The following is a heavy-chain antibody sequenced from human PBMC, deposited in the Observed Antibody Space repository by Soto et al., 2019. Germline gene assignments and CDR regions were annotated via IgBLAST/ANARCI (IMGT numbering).Heavy chain of an antibody. Sequence: GGSLRLSCAASGFTFSSYGMHWVRQAPGKGLEWVAVIWYDGSNKYYADSVKGRFTISRDNSKNTLYLQVNSLRDEDTAVYYCARDRVGDYGMDVWGQGTTVTVSS. CDR1: GFTFSSYG. CDR2: IWYDGSNK. V-gene: IGHV3-33*01. D-gene: IGHD4-17*01. CDR3: ARDRVGDYGMDV. J-gene: IGHJ6*02.